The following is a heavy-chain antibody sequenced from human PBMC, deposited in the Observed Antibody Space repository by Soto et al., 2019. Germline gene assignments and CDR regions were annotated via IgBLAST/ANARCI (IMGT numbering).Heavy chain of an antibody. CDR2: TYYRSTWYN. Sequence: PSQTLSLTCAISGDSVSSNSATWNWIRQSPSRGLEWLGRTYYRSTWYNDYAVSMRSRITINPDTSKNQFSLQLNSVTPEDTAVYYCTRDPEGRFYFDYWGQRTLVTVSS. CDR1: GDSVSSNSAT. J-gene: IGHJ4*02. V-gene: IGHV6-1*01. CDR3: TRDPEGRFYFDY.